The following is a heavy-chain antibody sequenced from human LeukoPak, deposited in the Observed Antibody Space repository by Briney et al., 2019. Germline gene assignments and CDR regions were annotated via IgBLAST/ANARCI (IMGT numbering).Heavy chain of an antibody. V-gene: IGHV3-33*01. Sequence: GGSLRLSCAASGFTFRNYGMHWVRQAPGKGLEWVAIIYYDGSNKYYTDSVKGRFTISRDDSKNTLYLQMNSLRAEDTAVYYCARYCSGGSCYLALDYWGQGTLVTVSS. J-gene: IGHJ4*02. CDR2: IYYDGSNK. CDR3: ARYCSGGSCYLALDY. D-gene: IGHD2-15*01. CDR1: GFTFRNYG.